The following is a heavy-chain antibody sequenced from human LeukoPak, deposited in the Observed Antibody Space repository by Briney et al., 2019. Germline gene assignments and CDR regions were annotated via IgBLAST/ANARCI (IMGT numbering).Heavy chain of an antibody. V-gene: IGHV3-21*01. CDR2: ISSSSSYI. CDR3: ARVARYCSSTSCYRYYYYMDV. D-gene: IGHD2-2*01. J-gene: IGHJ6*03. CDR1: GFTFSSYS. Sequence: GGSLRLSCAASGFTFSSYSMNWVRQAPGKGLEWVSSISSSSSYIYYADSVKGRFTISRDSAKNSLYLQMNSLRAEDTAVYYCARVARYCSSTSCYRYYYYMDVWGKGTTVTVSS.